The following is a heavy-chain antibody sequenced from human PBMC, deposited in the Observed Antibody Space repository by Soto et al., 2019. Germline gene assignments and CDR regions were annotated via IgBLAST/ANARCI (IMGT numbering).Heavy chain of an antibody. CDR3: VRVGWGYSYGNGMDG. J-gene: IGHJ6*02. CDR2: IKHDGSEI. CDR1: GFGFSGYS. V-gene: IGHV3-30-3*01. D-gene: IGHD5-18*01. Sequence: QVPLVESGGGVVQPGGSLRLSCLASGFGFSGYSMHWVRQAPGKGLDWVAVIKHDGSEIYYADSVKGRFTISKDDSKNTLHLQKNALRVDDTALYYCVRVGWGYSYGNGMDGWGQGTTVTVFS.